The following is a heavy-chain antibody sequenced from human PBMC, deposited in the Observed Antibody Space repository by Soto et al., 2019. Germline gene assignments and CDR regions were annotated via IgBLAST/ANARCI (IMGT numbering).Heavy chain of an antibody. Sequence: SGGSLRLSCAASGFTFSSYAMSWVRQAPGKGLEWVSAISGSGGSTYYADSVKGRFTISRDNSKNTLYLQMNSLRAEDTAVYYCAKGDIVVVPAANWFDPWGQGTLVTVSS. CDR2: ISGSGGST. CDR3: AKGDIVVVPAANWFDP. J-gene: IGHJ5*02. D-gene: IGHD2-2*01. V-gene: IGHV3-23*01. CDR1: GFTFSSYA.